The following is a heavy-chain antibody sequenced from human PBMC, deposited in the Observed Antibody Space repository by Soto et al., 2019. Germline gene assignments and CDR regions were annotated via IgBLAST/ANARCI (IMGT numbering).Heavy chain of an antibody. CDR3: GRQGIGPAPGLADV. CDR2: VYNTGGT. V-gene: IGHV4-59*08. D-gene: IGHD3-10*01. CDR1: SGPTSSHN. J-gene: IGHJ6*02. Sequence: QVQLQQSGPGLVKPSETLSLTCTVSSGPTSSHNWGWIRQPPGRGLEWIGYVYNTGGTSYNPTLRSRATMSADTATKNISLTLSSVTAADTAGHYCGRQGIGPAPGLADVRGQGTTGSVSS.